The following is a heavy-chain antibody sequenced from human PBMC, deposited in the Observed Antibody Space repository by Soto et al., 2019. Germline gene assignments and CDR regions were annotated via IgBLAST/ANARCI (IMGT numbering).Heavy chain of an antibody. CDR1: GFTFSSYA. V-gene: IGHV3-23*01. D-gene: IGHD3-22*01. J-gene: IGHJ4*02. CDR3: AIQIDKGYYDSSGYYPFDY. CDR2: ISCSCGST. Sequence: EVQLFESGGGLVQPGGSLRLSCAASGFTFSSYAMSWFRQAPGKGLEWVSAISCSCGSTYYADSVKGRFTITRDNSKNTLYLQKNSLRAEDRAVYYCAIQIDKGYYDSSGYYPFDYWGQGTLVPVSS.